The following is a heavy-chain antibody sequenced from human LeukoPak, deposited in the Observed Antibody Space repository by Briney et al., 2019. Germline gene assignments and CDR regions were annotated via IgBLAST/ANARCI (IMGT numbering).Heavy chain of an antibody. CDR2: IYYSGST. Sequence: PSETLSLTCTVSGDSVSSYYWSWIRKPPGKGLEWIGYIYYSGSTNYNPSLKSRVTISVDTSKNQFSLKLSSVTAADTAVYYCAVIAAAGTPFDYWGQGTLVTVSS. CDR3: AVIAAAGTPFDY. CDR1: GDSVSSYY. J-gene: IGHJ4*02. V-gene: IGHV4-59*02. D-gene: IGHD6-13*01.